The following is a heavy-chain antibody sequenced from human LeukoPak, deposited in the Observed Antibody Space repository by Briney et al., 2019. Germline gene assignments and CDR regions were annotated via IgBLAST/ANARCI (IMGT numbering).Heavy chain of an antibody. CDR3: AREDYSNYVPFSPYYYGMDV. J-gene: IGHJ6*02. CDR2: ISSSSSYI. D-gene: IGHD4-11*01. Sequence: GGSLRLSCAASGFTFSSYSMNWVRQAPGKGLEWVSSISSSSSYIYYADSVKGRFTISRDIAKNSLYLQMNSLRAEDTAVYYCAREDYSNYVPFSPYYYGMDVWGQGTTVTVSS. CDR1: GFTFSSYS. V-gene: IGHV3-21*01.